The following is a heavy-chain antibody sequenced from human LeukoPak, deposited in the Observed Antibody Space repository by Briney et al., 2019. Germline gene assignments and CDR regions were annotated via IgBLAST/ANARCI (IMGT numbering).Heavy chain of an antibody. V-gene: IGHV4-34*01. CDR3: ARRPYRITIFGVARNAFDI. Sequence: PSETLSLTCAVYGGSFSGYYWSWIRQPPGKGLEWIGEINHSGSTNYNPSLKSRGTITVDTSKNQFSLKLSSVTAADTAVYYCARRPYRITIFGVARNAFDIWGQGTMVTVSS. J-gene: IGHJ3*02. D-gene: IGHD3-3*01. CDR1: GGSFSGYY. CDR2: INHSGST.